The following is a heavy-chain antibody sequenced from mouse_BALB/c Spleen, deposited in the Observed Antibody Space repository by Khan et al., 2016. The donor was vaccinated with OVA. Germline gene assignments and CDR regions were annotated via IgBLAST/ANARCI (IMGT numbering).Heavy chain of an antibody. J-gene: IGHJ3*01. D-gene: IGHD2-13*01. CDR3: SRDYLSSFWFAY. CDR1: GYTFTNYI. Sequence: VQLQQPGPELVKPGASVKMSCKASGYTFTNYIIHWVKQKPGQGLEWIGYINPYNDGTKYNEKFKGKATLTSDKSSSTAYMKLSRLTSEASAVHYWSRDYLSSFWFAYWGQGTLVTVSA. CDR2: INPYNDGT. V-gene: IGHV1S136*01.